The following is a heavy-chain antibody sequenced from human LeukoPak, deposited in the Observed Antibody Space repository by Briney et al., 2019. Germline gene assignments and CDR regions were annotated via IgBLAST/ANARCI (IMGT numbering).Heavy chain of an antibody. Sequence: SETLSLTCTVTGGSVSSDNYYGSWIRQPPGKGLEWIGYIYNSGSTNYSPSLKSRVTMSADTSKNQLSLKLSAVTAADTAVYYCARGRFSSSWYIFDPWGQGALVTVSS. CDR1: GGSVSSDNYY. CDR2: IYNSGST. J-gene: IGHJ5*02. CDR3: ARGRFSSSWYIFDP. D-gene: IGHD6-13*01. V-gene: IGHV4-61*01.